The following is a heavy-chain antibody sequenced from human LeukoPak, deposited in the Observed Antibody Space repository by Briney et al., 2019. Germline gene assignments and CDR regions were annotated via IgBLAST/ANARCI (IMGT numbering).Heavy chain of an antibody. V-gene: IGHV3-30*02. D-gene: IGHD3-10*01. Sequence: GGSLRLSCAASGFTFSSCGMHWVRQAPGKGLEWVAFIRYDGSNKYYADSVKGRFTISRDNSRNSLYLQMNSLRAEDTAVYYCARLFGGVTTFDYWGQGALVTVSS. CDR3: ARLFGGVTTFDY. CDR2: IRYDGSNK. CDR1: GFTFSSCG. J-gene: IGHJ4*02.